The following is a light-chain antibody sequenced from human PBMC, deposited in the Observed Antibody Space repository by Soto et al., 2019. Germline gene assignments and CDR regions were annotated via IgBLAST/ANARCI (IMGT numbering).Light chain of an antibody. CDR2: LGS. CDR3: MQALQTPRT. CDR1: QSLVYRNGYNY. V-gene: IGKV2-28*01. Sequence: DIVMTQSPLSLPVTPGEPASISCRSSQSLVYRNGYNYLDWYLQKPGQSPQLLIYLGSNRAPGVPDRFSGSGSGTDFTLKISRVEAEDVGVYYCMQALQTPRTFGQGTKVEIK. J-gene: IGKJ1*01.